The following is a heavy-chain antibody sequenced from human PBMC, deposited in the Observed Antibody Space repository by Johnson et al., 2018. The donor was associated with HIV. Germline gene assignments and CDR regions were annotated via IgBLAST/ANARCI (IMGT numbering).Heavy chain of an antibody. V-gene: IGHV3-9*01. CDR3: AKDSLDSSGIGGAFDI. J-gene: IGHJ3*02. D-gene: IGHD6-19*01. Sequence: VQLVESGGGLVQPGRSLRLSCAASGFTFDDYAMHWVRQAPGKGLEWVSGISWNSGSIGYADSVKGRFTISRDNARNSLYLQMNSLRAEDTALYYCAKDSLDSSGIGGAFDIWGQGTMVTVSS. CDR2: ISWNSGSI. CDR1: GFTFDDYA.